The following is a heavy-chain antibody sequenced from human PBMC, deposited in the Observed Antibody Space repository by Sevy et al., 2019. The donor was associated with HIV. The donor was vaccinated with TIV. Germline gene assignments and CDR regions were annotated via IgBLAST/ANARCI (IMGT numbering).Heavy chain of an antibody. V-gene: IGHV1-46*01. J-gene: IGHJ4*02. CDR2: INPSGGGT. Sequence: ASVKVSCRTSTYSSTIYYMQWVRQAPGQGLEWMGLINPSGGGTSYTQKFQDRVTMTWDTSTGTVYMDLSSLRSEATAMYYGAVSEFCGGDCYYFNQGGQGTLVTSS. D-gene: IGHD2-21*02. CDR3: AVSEFCGGDCYYFNQ. CDR1: TYSSTIYY.